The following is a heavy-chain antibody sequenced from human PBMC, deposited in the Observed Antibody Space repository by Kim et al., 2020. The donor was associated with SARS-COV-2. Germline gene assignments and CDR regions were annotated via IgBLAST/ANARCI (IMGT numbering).Heavy chain of an antibody. V-gene: IGHV3-23*01. Sequence: KGRFTISRDNSKTTLYLQMNSLRAEDTAVYYCAKGGPSYGSGSYYNEFDYWGQGTLVTVSS. D-gene: IGHD3-10*01. CDR3: AKGGPSYGSGSYYNEFDY. J-gene: IGHJ4*02.